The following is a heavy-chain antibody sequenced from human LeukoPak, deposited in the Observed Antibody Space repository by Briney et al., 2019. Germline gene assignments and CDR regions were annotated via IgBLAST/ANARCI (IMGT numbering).Heavy chain of an antibody. V-gene: IGHV4-4*07. J-gene: IGHJ4*02. CDR3: ARDQDFWSGYSFDY. D-gene: IGHD3-3*01. CDR2: IYTSGST. Sequence: PSETLSLTCTVSGGSISSYYWSWIRQPAGKGLEWIGRIYTSGSTNYNLSLKSRVTTSVDTSKNQFSLKLSSVTAADTAVYYCARDQDFWSGYSFDYWGQGTLVTVSS. CDR1: GGSISSYY.